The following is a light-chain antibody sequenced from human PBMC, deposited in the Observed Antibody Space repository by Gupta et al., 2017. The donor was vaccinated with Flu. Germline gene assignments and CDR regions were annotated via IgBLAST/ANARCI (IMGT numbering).Light chain of an antibody. CDR3: LQYYTMPLFT. CDR2: GAS. Sequence: DIVLTQSPDSLTMSLGERSTINCKSSQSVLYTSYNENYLAWYQQKPGQPPKLLIHGASIRESGFPDRFSGGGSGTDFTLTIRSLQAEDVAVYYCLQYYTMPLFTFGPGTKVDIK. J-gene: IGKJ3*01. CDR1: QSVLYTSYNENY. V-gene: IGKV4-1*01.